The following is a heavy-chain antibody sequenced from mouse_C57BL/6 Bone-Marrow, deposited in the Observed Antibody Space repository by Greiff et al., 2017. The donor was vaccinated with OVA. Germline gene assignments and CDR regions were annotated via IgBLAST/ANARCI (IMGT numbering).Heavy chain of an antibody. CDR2: INPSNGGT. D-gene: IGHD2-3*01. CDR3: AREEWLLPPSWYAY. V-gene: IGHV1-53*01. J-gene: IGHJ3*01. Sequence: VQLQQPGTELVKPGASVKLSCKASGYTFTSYWMHWVKQRPGQGLEWIGNINPSNGGTTYNEKFKSKATLTVDKSSSTAYMQLSSLTSEDSAVYYCAREEWLLPPSWYAYWGQGTLVTVSA. CDR1: GYTFTSYW.